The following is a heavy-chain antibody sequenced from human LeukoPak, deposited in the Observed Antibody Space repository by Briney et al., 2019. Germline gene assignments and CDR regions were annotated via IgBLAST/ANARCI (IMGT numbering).Heavy chain of an antibody. Sequence: GGSLRLSCAASGFTFSSYAMHWVRQAPGKGLEWVAVISYDGSNKYYADSVKGRFTISRDNAKNSLSLQMNSLRADDTAVYYCARNVGGDSGHYWYFDLWGRGTLVTVSS. CDR1: GFTFSSYA. J-gene: IGHJ2*01. CDR3: ARNVGGDSGHYWYFDL. CDR2: ISYDGSNK. D-gene: IGHD6-19*01. V-gene: IGHV3-30*04.